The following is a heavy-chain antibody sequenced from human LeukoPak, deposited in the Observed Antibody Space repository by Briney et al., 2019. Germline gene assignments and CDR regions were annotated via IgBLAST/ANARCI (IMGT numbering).Heavy chain of an antibody. V-gene: IGHV1-69*08. CDR3: ARVNLRGSNYNWFDP. Sequence: SVKVSCKTSGGTFLSHTFSWVRQAPGQGLEWMGKITPVIDTANYAQTFQGRVSIYAYKSTTTVYMDLSGLRPDDTAVYYCARVNLRGSNYNWFDPWGQGTRVIVSS. J-gene: IGHJ5*02. CDR2: ITPVIDTA. CDR1: GGTFLSHT. D-gene: IGHD3-10*01.